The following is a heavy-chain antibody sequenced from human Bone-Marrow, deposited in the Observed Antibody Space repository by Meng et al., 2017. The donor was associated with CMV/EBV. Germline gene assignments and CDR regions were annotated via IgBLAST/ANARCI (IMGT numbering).Heavy chain of an antibody. CDR3: VSNWKDGQDGDY. CDR2: IRYDGSLQ. CDR1: GFIFSHFG. Sequence: GESLKISCAASGFIFSHFGMHWVRQAPGKGLEWVATIRYDGSLQYYADSLRGRFTISRDNSQNTLFLQMQTLRVEDTALYYCVSNWKDGQDGDYWGQGTLVTVSS. D-gene: IGHD1-1*01. V-gene: IGHV3-30*02. J-gene: IGHJ4*02.